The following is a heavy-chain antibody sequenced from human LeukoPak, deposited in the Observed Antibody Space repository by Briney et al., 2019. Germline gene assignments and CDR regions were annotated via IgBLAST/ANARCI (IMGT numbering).Heavy chain of an antibody. J-gene: IGHJ4*02. Sequence: GGSLRLSCAASGFTFSSYWMHWVRQAPGKGLVWVSRINSDGSSTSYADSVKGRFTISRDNAKNTLYLQMNSLRAEDTAVYHCAGAGTGYYDFWGGYYTSVYFDYWGQGTLVTVSS. V-gene: IGHV3-74*01. CDR2: INSDGSST. CDR3: AGAGTGYYDFWGGYYTSVYFDY. CDR1: GFTFSSYW. D-gene: IGHD3-3*01.